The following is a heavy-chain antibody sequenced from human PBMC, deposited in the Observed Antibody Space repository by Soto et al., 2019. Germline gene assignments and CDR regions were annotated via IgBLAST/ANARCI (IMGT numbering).Heavy chain of an antibody. CDR1: GFTFSSYG. CDR3: ARGGYCSGGSCDGVPYYYYGMDV. CDR2: IWYDGSNK. V-gene: IGHV3-33*01. J-gene: IGHJ6*02. Sequence: QVQLVESGGGVVQPGRSLRLSCAASGFTFSSYGMHWVRQAPGKGLEWVAVIWYDGSNKYYADSVKGRFTISRDNSKNTLYLQMNSLRAEDTAVYYCARGGYCSGGSCDGVPYYYYGMDVWGQGTTVTVSS. D-gene: IGHD2-15*01.